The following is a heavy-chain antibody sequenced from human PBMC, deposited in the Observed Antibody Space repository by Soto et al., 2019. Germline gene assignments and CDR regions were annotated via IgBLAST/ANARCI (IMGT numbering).Heavy chain of an antibody. V-gene: IGHV1-18*01. J-gene: IGHJ4*02. Sequence: QVQLVQSGAEVKKPGASVKVSCKASGYTFTSYGISWVRQAPGQGLELMGWISAYNGNTNSAQKIQGRVTMTPATSTSTACMELRSLRPDDTAVYYCARDAPPEDYWGQGPLVTVSS. CDR1: GYTFTSYG. CDR2: ISAYNGNT. CDR3: ARDAPPEDY.